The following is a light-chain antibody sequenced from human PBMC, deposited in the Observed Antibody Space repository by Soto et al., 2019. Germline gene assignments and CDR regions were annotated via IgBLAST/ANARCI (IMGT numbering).Light chain of an antibody. CDR2: DVS. CDR3: SSYTSSSTVV. J-gene: IGLJ2*01. V-gene: IGLV2-14*01. CDR1: SSDVGGYNY. Sequence: QSALTQPASVSGSPGQSITISCTGTSSDVGGYNYVSWYQQHPGKAPKPMIYDVSNRPSGVSNRFSGSKSGNTASLTISGLQDATEADYYGSSYTSSSTVVFGGGTKLTVL.